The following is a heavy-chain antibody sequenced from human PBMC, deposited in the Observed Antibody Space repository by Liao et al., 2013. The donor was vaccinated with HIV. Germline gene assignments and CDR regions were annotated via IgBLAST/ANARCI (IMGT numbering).Heavy chain of an antibody. CDR2: IYTSGTA. CDR1: GGSISSGSYY. V-gene: IGHV4-61*02. D-gene: IGHD6-19*01. CDR3: ARVGSGWHSPIDY. Sequence: QVHLQESGPGLVKPSQTLSLTCTVSGGSISSGSYYWSWIRQPAGKGLEWIGHIYTSGTADYNPSLKSRVTMSVDTSKNQFSLKLSSVTAADTAIYYCARVGSGWHSPIDYWGQGTLVTVSP. J-gene: IGHJ4*02.